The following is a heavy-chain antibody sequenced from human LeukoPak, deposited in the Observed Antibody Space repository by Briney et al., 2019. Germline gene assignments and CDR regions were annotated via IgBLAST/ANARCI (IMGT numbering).Heavy chain of an antibody. V-gene: IGHV3-72*01. CDR3: ASGKTGIFDN. CDR2: TRNKANSYTT. J-gene: IGHJ4*02. D-gene: IGHD1-14*01. CDR1: GFTFSDHY. Sequence: GGSLRLSCAASGFTFSDHYMDWVRQAPGKGLECVGRTRNKANSYTTEYAASVKGRFTISRDDSKSSLYLQMNSLKTEDTAVYYCASGKTGIFDNWGQGTLVTVSS.